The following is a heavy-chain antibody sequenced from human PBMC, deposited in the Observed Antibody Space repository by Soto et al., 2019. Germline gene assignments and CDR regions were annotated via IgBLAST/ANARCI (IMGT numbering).Heavy chain of an antibody. D-gene: IGHD3-22*01. CDR2: IYYSGST. Sequence: SETLSLTCTVSGGSISSGGYCWSWIRQHPGKGLEWIGYIYYSGSTYYNPSLKSRVTISVDTSKNQFSLKLSSVTAADTAVYYCARDVNYKYYYDSSGHAFDIWGQGTMVTVSS. CDR1: GGSISSGGYC. CDR3: ARDVNYKYYYDSSGHAFDI. J-gene: IGHJ3*02. V-gene: IGHV4-31*03.